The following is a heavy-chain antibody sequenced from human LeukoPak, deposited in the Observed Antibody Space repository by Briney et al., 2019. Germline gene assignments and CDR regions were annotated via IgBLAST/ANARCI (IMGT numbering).Heavy chain of an antibody. CDR1: GGTFSSYA. V-gene: IGHV1-69*05. Sequence: SVKVSCKASGGTFSSYAISWVRQAPGQGLEWMGGIIPIFGTANYAQKFQGRVTITTDESTSTAYMELSSLRSGDTAVYYCVSIAYCGGDCYDDAFDIWGQGTMVTVSS. D-gene: IGHD2-21*02. CDR2: IIPIFGTA. J-gene: IGHJ3*02. CDR3: VSIAYCGGDCYDDAFDI.